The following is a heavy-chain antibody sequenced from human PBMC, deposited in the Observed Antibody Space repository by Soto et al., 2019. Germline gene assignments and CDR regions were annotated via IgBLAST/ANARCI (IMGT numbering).Heavy chain of an antibody. Sequence: PSQTLSLTCAISGDSVSSNSAAWNWIRQSPSRGLEWLGRTYYRSKWYNDYAVSVKSRITINPDTSKNQFSLQLNSVIPEDTAVYYCARERGRGWIGGVGLYFDYCGQGTLVTGSS. CDR1: GDSVSSNSAA. J-gene: IGHJ4*02. D-gene: IGHD2-8*02. V-gene: IGHV6-1*01. CDR2: TYYRSKWYN. CDR3: ARERGRGWIGGVGLYFDY.